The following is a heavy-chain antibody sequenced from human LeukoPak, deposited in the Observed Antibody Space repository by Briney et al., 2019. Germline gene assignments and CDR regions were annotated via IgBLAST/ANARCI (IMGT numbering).Heavy chain of an antibody. Sequence: KPSETLSLTCTVSGGSISSSSYYWGWIRQPPGKGLEWIGSIYYSGSTYYNPSLKSRVTISVDTSKNQFSLKLSSVTAADTAVYYCARDPDTMTYDYWGQGTLVTVSS. CDR1: GGSISSSSYY. J-gene: IGHJ4*02. D-gene: IGHD3-22*01. V-gene: IGHV4-39*02. CDR3: ARDPDTMTYDY. CDR2: IYYSGST.